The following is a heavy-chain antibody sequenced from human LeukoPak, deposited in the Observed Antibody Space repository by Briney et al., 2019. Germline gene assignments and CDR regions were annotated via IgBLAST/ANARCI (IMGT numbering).Heavy chain of an antibody. V-gene: IGHV1-46*01. D-gene: IGHD2-2*01. CDR2: TNPSGGST. CDR1: GYTFTSYY. Sequence: ASVKVSCKASGYTFTSYYMHWVRQAPGQGLEWMGITNPSGGSTSYAQKFQGRVTMTRDTSTSTVYMELSSLRSEDTAVYYCARGVEDIVVVPAAKTPFDPWGQGTLVTVSS. J-gene: IGHJ5*02. CDR3: ARGVEDIVVVPAAKTPFDP.